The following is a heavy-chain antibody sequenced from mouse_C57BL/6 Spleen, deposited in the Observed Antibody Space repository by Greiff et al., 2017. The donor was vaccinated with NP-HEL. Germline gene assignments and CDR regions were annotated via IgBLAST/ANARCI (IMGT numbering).Heavy chain of an antibody. CDR3: AGTSALLRSYAMDY. J-gene: IGHJ4*01. D-gene: IGHD1-1*01. V-gene: IGHV5-17*01. CDR2: ISSGSSTI. Sequence: EVKLVESGGGLVKPGGSLKLSCAASGFTFSDYGMHWVRQAPEKGLEWVAYISSGSSTIYYADTVKGRFTISRDNTKNTLFLQMTSLRSEDTAMYYCAGTSALLRSYAMDYWGQGTSVTVSS. CDR1: GFTFSDYG.